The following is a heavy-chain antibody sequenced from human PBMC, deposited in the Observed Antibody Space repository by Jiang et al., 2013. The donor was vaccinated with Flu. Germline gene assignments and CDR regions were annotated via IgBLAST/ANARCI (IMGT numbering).Heavy chain of an antibody. J-gene: IGHJ4*02. D-gene: IGHD3-22*01. V-gene: IGHV3-30*02. Sequence: VQLVESGGGVVQPGGSLRLSCAASEFTFRYYGMHWVRQAPGKGLEWVAFVRHDGSKESYAESVKGRFTISRDNSKNTLYLQMHSLRPDDTAVYYCAKDQTYSFDTSGSYFDYWGQGALVTVSS. CDR1: EFTFRYYG. CDR2: VRHDGSKE. CDR3: AKDQTYSFDTSGSYFDY.